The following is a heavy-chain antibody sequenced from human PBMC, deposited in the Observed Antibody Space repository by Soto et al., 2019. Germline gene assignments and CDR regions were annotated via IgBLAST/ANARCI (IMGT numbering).Heavy chain of an antibody. Sequence: SQTLSLTCVISGDSVSSNSAAWNWIRQSPSRGLEWLGRTYYRSKWYNDYAVSVKSRITINPDTSKNQFSLQLNSVTPEDTAVYYCARGTSIAVAGTPPGWFDPWGQGTLVTAPQ. V-gene: IGHV6-1*01. D-gene: IGHD6-19*01. J-gene: IGHJ5*02. CDR3: ARGTSIAVAGTPPGWFDP. CDR1: GDSVSSNSAA. CDR2: TYYRSKWYN.